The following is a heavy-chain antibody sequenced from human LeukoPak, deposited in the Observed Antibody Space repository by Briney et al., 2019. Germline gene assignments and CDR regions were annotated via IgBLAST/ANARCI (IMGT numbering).Heavy chain of an antibody. CDR3: ARDPRFGELFGYFDY. J-gene: IGHJ4*02. Sequence: GRSLRLSCAASGSTFSSYAMHSVRQAPGKGLEWVAHISYDGSNKYYADSVKGRFTISRDNSKNTLYLQMNSLRAEDTAVYYCARDPRFGELFGYFDYWGQGTLVTVSS. CDR1: GSTFSSYA. CDR2: ISYDGSNK. D-gene: IGHD3-10*01. V-gene: IGHV3-30*04.